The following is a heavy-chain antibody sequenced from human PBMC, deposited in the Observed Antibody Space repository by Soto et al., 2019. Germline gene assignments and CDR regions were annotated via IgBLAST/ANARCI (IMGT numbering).Heavy chain of an antibody. V-gene: IGHV1-18*01. J-gene: IGHJ4*02. Sequence: QVQLVQSGAEVKKPGASVKVSCKASGYTFTSYGISWVRQAPGQGLEWMGWISAYNGNTNYAQKLQGRVTMTTDTSTSTASMALRSLRSDDTAVYDCAIEDSGFGEDIDYWGQGTLVTVSS. CDR2: ISAYNGNT. CDR3: AIEDSGFGEDIDY. D-gene: IGHD3-10*01. CDR1: GYTFTSYG.